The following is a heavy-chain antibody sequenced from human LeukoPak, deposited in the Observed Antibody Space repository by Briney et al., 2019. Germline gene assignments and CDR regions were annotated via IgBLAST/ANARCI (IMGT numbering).Heavy chain of an antibody. CDR2: ISNSGDNT. Sequence: GGSLRLSCAASGFTFSTYAMSWVRQVPGKGLEWVSGISNSGDNTYYADSVKGRFTISRDNSRNTLSLQMNGLTAEDTAMYYCARDSYQDYYGRFDPWGQGTLVIVSS. V-gene: IGHV3-23*01. CDR1: GFTFSTYA. D-gene: IGHD3-10*01. J-gene: IGHJ5*02. CDR3: ARDSYQDYYGRFDP.